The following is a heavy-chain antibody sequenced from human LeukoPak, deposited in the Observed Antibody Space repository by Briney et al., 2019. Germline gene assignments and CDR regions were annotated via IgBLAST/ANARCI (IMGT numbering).Heavy chain of an antibody. D-gene: IGHD1-20*01. CDR3: ARGTPYNWNAYYYYMDV. CDR1: GDSISSYY. Sequence: PSETLSLTCTVSGDSISSYYWSWIRQPPGKGLEWIGHIYYSGSTNYNPSLKSRVTISVDTSKNQFSLKLSSVTAADTAVYYCARGTPYNWNAYYYYMDVWAKGTTVTVSS. CDR2: IYYSGST. V-gene: IGHV4-59*01. J-gene: IGHJ6*03.